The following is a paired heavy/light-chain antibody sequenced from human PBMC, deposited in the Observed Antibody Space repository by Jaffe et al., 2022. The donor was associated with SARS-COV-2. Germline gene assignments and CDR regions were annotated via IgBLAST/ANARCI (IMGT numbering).Light chain of an antibody. CDR2: GAS. V-gene: IGKV3-20*01. Sequence: EIVLTQSPGTLSLSPGESATLSCRASQNINNNYLAWYQQKPGQAPRLLIYGASSRATGIPDRFRGSGSGTDFTLTISRLEPEDFAEYFCQQYSSAITYTFGQGTKLEIK. CDR3: QQYSSAITYT. CDR1: QNINNNY. J-gene: IGKJ2*01.
Heavy chain of an antibody. D-gene: IGHD1-26*01. Sequence: QVQLQESGPGLVKPSETLSLTCIVSSGSVSSGGYHWGWLRQPPGEGLEWIGYSSYNGRANQNPSLKSRVTVSVDTSKNLFSLKLTSVTAADTAVYFCARQPVIAGSFGWFDPWGQGILVTVSS. J-gene: IGHJ5*02. CDR1: SGSVSSGGYH. CDR2: SSYNGRA. V-gene: IGHV4-61*08. CDR3: ARQPVIAGSFGWFDP.